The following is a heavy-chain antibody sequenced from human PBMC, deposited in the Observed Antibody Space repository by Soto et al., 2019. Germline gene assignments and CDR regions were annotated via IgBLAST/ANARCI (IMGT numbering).Heavy chain of an antibody. CDR2: IRSKANSYAT. Sequence: GSLRLSCAASGFTFSGSAMHWVRQASGKGLEWVGRIRSKANSYATAYAASVKGRFTISRDDSKNTAYLQMNSLKTEDTAVYYCTRHLITGTTINDYYYYYYMDVWGKGTTVTVSS. CDR1: GFTFSGSA. D-gene: IGHD1-7*01. V-gene: IGHV3-73*01. J-gene: IGHJ6*03. CDR3: TRHLITGTTINDYYYYYYMDV.